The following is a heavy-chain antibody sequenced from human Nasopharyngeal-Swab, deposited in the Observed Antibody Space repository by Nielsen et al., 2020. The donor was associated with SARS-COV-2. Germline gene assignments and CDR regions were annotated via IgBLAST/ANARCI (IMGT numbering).Heavy chain of an antibody. J-gene: IGHJ4*02. D-gene: IGHD3-22*01. CDR2: ISYDGSNK. Sequence: GESLKISCAASGFTFSSYAMHWVRQAPGKGLEWVAVISYDGSNKYYADSVKGRFTISRDNSKNTLYLQMNSLRAEDTAVYYCARVQGIVVVQPFDYWGQGNLVTVSS. V-gene: IGHV3-30*04. CDR3: ARVQGIVVVQPFDY. CDR1: GFTFSSYA.